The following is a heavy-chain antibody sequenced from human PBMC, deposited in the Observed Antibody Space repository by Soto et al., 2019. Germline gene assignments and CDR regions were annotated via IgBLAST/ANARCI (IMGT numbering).Heavy chain of an antibody. CDR2: ISSSSSTI. CDR3: ARSSSDAFDI. CDR1: GFTFSSYS. V-gene: IGHV3-48*01. Sequence: GGSLRLSCAASGFTFSSYSMNWVCQAPGKGLEWVSYISSSSSTIYYADSVKGRFTISRDNAENSLYLQMNSLRAEDTAVYYCARSSSDAFDIWGQGTMVTVSS. J-gene: IGHJ3*02.